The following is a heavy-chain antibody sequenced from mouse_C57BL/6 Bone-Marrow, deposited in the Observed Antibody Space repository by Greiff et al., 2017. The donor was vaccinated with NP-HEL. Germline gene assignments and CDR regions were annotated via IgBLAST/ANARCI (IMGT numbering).Heavy chain of an antibody. CDR2: ISSGGSYT. Sequence: EVQRVESGGDLVKPGGSLKLSCAASGFTFSSYGMSWVSQTPDKRLEWVATISSGGSYTYYPDSVKGRFTISRDKAKNTLYLQMSSLKSEDTAMYYCARHIYYDYAWFAYWGQGTLVTVSA. D-gene: IGHD2-4*01. CDR3: ARHIYYDYAWFAY. V-gene: IGHV5-6*01. CDR1: GFTFSSYG. J-gene: IGHJ3*01.